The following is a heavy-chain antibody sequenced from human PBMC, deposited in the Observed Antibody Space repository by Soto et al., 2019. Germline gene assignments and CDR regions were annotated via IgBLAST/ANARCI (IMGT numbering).Heavy chain of an antibody. J-gene: IGHJ4*02. CDR2: MYSSGTT. CDR1: GGSISSGDYY. Sequence: QVQLQESGPGLVKPSQTLSLTCTVSGGSISSGDYYWRWIRQPPGKGLEWIGYMYSSGTTYYNPSLKSRVTISVDTSKNPFSLRLNSVTAADAAVYYCARDFSGFSSSWWYFDYWGQGALVTVSS. V-gene: IGHV4-30-4*01. D-gene: IGHD6-13*01. CDR3: ARDFSGFSSSWWYFDY.